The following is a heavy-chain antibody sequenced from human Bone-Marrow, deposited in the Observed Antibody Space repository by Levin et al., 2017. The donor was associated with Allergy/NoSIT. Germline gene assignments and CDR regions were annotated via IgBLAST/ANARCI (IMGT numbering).Heavy chain of an antibody. Sequence: GGSLRLSCAASGFTFSSYWMAWVRQAPGKGLEWVANIKQDGSEKYHVGSVKGRFTISRDNAKKSLYLQMNSLRAEDTAVYYCVRDCGDDCYSYWGQGALVTVSS. J-gene: IGHJ4*02. CDR2: IKQDGSEK. V-gene: IGHV3-7*01. D-gene: IGHD2-21*02. CDR1: GFTFSSYW. CDR3: VRDCGDDCYSY.